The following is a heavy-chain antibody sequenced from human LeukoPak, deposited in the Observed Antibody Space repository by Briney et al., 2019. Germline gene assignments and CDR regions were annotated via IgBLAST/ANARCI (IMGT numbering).Heavy chain of an antibody. J-gene: IGHJ4*02. CDR1: GYSISSGYY. CDR2: IYHSGST. D-gene: IGHD6-19*01. V-gene: IGHV4-38-2*02. CDR3: ARGSYSSGRFDY. Sequence: SETLSLTCTVSGYSISSGYYWGWIRQPPGKGLEWIGSIYHSGSTYYNPSLRSRVTRSVDTTKNQFSLKLSSVTAADTAVYYCARGSYSSGRFDYWGQGTLVTVSS.